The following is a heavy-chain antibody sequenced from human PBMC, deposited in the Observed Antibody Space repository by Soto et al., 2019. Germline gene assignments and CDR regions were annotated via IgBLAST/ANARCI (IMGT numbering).Heavy chain of an antibody. CDR1: GFTVSSNY. CDR2: IYSGGST. J-gene: IGHJ3*02. CDR3: ARASYYYDSSGYWERDAFDI. V-gene: IGHV3-53*01. Sequence: LRLSCAASGFTVSSNYMSWVRQAPGKGLEWVSVIYSGGSTYYADSVKGRFTISRDNSKNTLYLQMNSLRAEDTAVYYCARASYYYDSSGYWERDAFDIWGQGTMVTVSS. D-gene: IGHD3-22*01.